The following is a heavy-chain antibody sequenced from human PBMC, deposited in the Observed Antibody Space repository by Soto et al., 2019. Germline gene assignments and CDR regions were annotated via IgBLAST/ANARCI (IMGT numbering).Heavy chain of an antibody. Sequence: SGKVSCNASGGTFSRYAISWVRQAPGQGLEWMGGIIPIFGTANCAQKFQGRVTITADESTSTAYMELSSLRSEDTAVYYCARANYDFWSGYGMDVSGQWTPGTVS. CDR3: ARANYDFWSGYGMDV. CDR2: IIPIFGTA. J-gene: IGHJ6*02. CDR1: GGTFSRYA. V-gene: IGHV1-69*13. D-gene: IGHD3-3*01.